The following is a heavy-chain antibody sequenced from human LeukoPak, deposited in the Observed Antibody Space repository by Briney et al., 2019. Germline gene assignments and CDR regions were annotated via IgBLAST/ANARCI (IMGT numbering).Heavy chain of an antibody. Sequence: PGGSLRLSCAASGFTVSSNYMSWVRQAPGKGLEWVSVIYSGGSTYYADSVKGRFTISRHNSKDTLYLQMNSLRAEDTAVFYCAKSTTPSTKYYFFDYWGQGTLVTVSS. CDR1: GFTVSSNY. V-gene: IGHV3-53*01. CDR2: IYSGGST. CDR3: AKSTTPSTKYYFFDY. J-gene: IGHJ4*02. D-gene: IGHD2/OR15-2a*01.